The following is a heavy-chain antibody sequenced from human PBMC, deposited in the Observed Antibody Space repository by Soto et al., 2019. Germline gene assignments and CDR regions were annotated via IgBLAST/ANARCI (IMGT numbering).Heavy chain of an antibody. CDR3: ARLPTGFPNWFDP. J-gene: IGHJ5*02. V-gene: IGHV5-10-1*04. Sequence: GESLKISCKGSGYSFTSYWISWVRQMPGKGLEWMGRIDPSDSYTNYSPSFQGQVTISADKSISTAYLQWNTLRTSDTATYFCARLPTGFPNWFDPWGQGTRVTVSS. CDR2: IDPSDSYT. CDR1: GYSFTSYW. D-gene: IGHD4-17*01.